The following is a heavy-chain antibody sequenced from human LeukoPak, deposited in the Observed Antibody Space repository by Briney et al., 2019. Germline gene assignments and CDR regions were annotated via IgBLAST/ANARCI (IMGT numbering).Heavy chain of an antibody. J-gene: IGHJ4*02. CDR1: GFTFSSYW. CDR3: ARDPEWEMATSHPH. CDR2: IKQDGSEK. D-gene: IGHD5-24*01. V-gene: IGHV3-7*01. Sequence: GGSLRLSCAASGFTFSSYWMSWVRQAPGKGLEWVTNIKQDGSEKYYVDSVKGRFTISRDNAKNSLYLQMNSLRAEDTAVYYCARDPEWEMATSHPHWGQGTLVTVSS.